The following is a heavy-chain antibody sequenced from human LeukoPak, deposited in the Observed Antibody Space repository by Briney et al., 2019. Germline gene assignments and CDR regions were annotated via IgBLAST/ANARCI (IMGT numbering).Heavy chain of an antibody. J-gene: IGHJ4*02. CDR3: ARDGQLERRGYYFDY. CDR1: GYTFTSYY. CDR2: INPSGGST. V-gene: IGHV1-46*01. D-gene: IGHD1-1*01. Sequence: ASVKVSCKAFGYTFTSYYMHWVRQAPGQGLEWMGIINPSGGSTGYAQKLQGRVTMTRDTSTSTVYMELSSLRSEDTAVYYCARDGQLERRGYYFDYWGQGTLVTVSS.